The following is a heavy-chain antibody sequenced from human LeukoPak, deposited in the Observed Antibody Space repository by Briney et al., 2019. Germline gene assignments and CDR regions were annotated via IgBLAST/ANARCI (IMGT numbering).Heavy chain of an antibody. J-gene: IGHJ3*02. Sequence: ASVKVSCKASGYTFTSYAMHWVRQAPGQRLEWMGWINAGNGYTKYSQKFQGRVTITRDTSASTAYMELSSLRSEDTAVYYCARELLWFGELAFDIWGQGTMVTVSS. V-gene: IGHV1-3*01. CDR3: ARELLWFGELAFDI. CDR2: INAGNGYT. CDR1: GYTFTSYA. D-gene: IGHD3-10*01.